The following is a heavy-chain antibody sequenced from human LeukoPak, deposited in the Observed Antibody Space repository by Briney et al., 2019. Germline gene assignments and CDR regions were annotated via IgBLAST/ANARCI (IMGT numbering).Heavy chain of an antibody. CDR1: GGSISSGGYY. CDR2: IYYSGST. CDR3: ARGIVMVVAANNGFDP. J-gene: IGHJ5*02. D-gene: IGHD2-15*01. Sequence: SETLSLTCTVSGGSISSGGYYWNWIGQHPGKGLEWIGYIYYSGSTYYNPSLKSRVTISVDTSKNQFSLKLSSVTAADTAVYYCARGIVMVVAANNGFDPWGQGTLVTVSS. V-gene: IGHV4-31*03.